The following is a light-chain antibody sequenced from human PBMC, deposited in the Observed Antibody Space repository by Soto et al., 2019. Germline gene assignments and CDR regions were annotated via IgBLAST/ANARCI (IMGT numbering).Light chain of an antibody. J-gene: IGLJ1*01. V-gene: IGLV1-40*01. CDR1: GFDIGAGYD. CDR2: GNS. CDR3: QSYDSRLSAYV. Sequence: QSVLTQPPSVSGAPGQGVTISCTGSGFDIGAGYDVHWYQQLPGTAPKLLIYGNSNRPSGVPLRISASKSGTSASLAITGLQSEDEADYYCQSYDSRLSAYVFGTGTQLTV.